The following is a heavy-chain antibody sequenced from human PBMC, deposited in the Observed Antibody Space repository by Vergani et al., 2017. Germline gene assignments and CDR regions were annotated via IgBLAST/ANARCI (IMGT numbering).Heavy chain of an antibody. CDR2: ISYDGSNK. D-gene: IGHD3-22*01. CDR3: AREAENDSYGIDV. Sequence: QVQLVESGGGVVQTGRSLRLSCAASGFTFSSYAMHWVRQAPGKGLEWVAVISYDGSNKYYADSVKGRFTISRDNSKNTLYLQMNSLRAEDTAVYYCAREAENDSYGIDVWGQGTTVTVSS. J-gene: IGHJ6*02. V-gene: IGHV3-30*01. CDR1: GFTFSSYA.